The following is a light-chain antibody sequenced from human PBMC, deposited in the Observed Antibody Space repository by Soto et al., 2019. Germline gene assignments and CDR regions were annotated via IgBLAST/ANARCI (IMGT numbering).Light chain of an antibody. V-gene: IGKV3D-20*02. CDR3: QQRHMWPIT. J-gene: IGKJ5*01. CDR2: GAS. Sequence: EIVLTQSPGTLSLSPGERATLSYRASQSVSNNYLAWYQQKPGQAPRLLIYGASNRATGIPDRFSGSGSGTDFTLTISRLEPEDSAVYYCQQRHMWPITFGQGTRLEIK. CDR1: QSVSNNY.